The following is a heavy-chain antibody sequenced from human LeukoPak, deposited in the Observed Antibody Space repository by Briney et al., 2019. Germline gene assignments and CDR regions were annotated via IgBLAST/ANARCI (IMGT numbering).Heavy chain of an antibody. Sequence: ETSETLSLTCTVSGGSISSYYWNWIRQPPGKGLEWIGYIYYSGSTNYNPSLKSRVTISVDTSKNQFSLKLSSVTAADTAVYYCARVWVTRTYYYYYYYMDVWGKGTTVTISS. J-gene: IGHJ6*03. CDR2: IYYSGST. V-gene: IGHV4-59*08. CDR3: ARVWVTRTYYYYYYYMDV. D-gene: IGHD3-16*01. CDR1: GGSISSYY.